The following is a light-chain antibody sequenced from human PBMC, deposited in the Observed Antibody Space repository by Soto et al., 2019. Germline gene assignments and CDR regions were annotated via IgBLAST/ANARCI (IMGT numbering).Light chain of an antibody. CDR3: QVWDSSSDHWV. CDR1: NIGSRS. Sequence: SYELTQPPSMSVAPGQTARIACGGNNIGSRSVHWYQQRPGQAPVLVLYDDTDRPSAIPERFSGSNSGNTATLTISGVEAGDEADYYCQVWDSSSDHWVFGGGTKVTVL. J-gene: IGLJ3*02. CDR2: DDT. V-gene: IGLV3-21*02.